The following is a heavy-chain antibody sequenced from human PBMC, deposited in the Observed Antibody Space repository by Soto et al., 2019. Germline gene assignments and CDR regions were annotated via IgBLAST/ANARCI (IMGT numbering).Heavy chain of an antibody. Sequence: VHLLESGGGLVQPGGSLRLSCAASGFAFSDYAMTWVRQAPGKGLEWVSDISDGDGATHYADSVKGRFTISRDDSKNTLYLQMDSLRAEDAAVYYCAKGRTFFDFWGQGTLVTVSS. CDR2: ISDGDGAT. CDR3: AKGRTFFDF. V-gene: IGHV3-23*01. CDR1: GFAFSDYA. J-gene: IGHJ4*02. D-gene: IGHD3-16*01.